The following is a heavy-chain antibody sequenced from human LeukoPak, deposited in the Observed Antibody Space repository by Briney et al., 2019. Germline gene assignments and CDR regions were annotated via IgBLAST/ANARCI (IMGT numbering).Heavy chain of an antibody. CDR3: AKRGVVIRVILVGFHKEAYYFDS. V-gene: IGHV3-23*01. Sequence: GGSLGLSSAGSGITLSNYGMSWLRQGQGKGLKWVAGISGSGGSTNYADSVKGRFTISRDNRKNTLYLQMNSLRAEDTAVYFCAKRGVVIRVILVGFHKEAYYFDSWGQGALVTVSS. D-gene: IGHD3-22*01. CDR2: ISGSGGST. CDR1: GITLSNYG. J-gene: IGHJ4*02.